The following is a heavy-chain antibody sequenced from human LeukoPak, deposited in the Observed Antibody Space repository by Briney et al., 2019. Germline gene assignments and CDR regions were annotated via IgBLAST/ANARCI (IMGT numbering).Heavy chain of an antibody. CDR2: ISGSGGST. CDR1: GFTFSSYA. D-gene: IGHD1-7*01. CDR3: AKDLNWNYFNGNDDY. V-gene: IGHV3-23*01. J-gene: IGHJ4*02. Sequence: GGSLRLSCAASGFTFSSYAMSWVRQAPGKGLEWVSAISGSGGSTYYADSVKGRFTISRDNSKNTLYLQMNSLRAEDTAVYYCAKDLNWNYFNGNDDYWGQGTLVTVSS.